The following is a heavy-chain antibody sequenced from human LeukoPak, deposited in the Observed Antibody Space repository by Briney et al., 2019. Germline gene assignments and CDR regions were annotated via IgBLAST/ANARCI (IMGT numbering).Heavy chain of an antibody. Sequence: GGSLRLSCAATGFTFSNYAIHWGRQAPGKGLEWVAFISDDGSRQHYADSVKGRFTISRDNSKNTLYLQMNSLRAEDTAVYYCAKDTTDSSGYYASLGAFDIWGQGTMVTVSS. D-gene: IGHD3-22*01. J-gene: IGHJ3*02. CDR3: AKDTTDSSGYYASLGAFDI. CDR1: GFTFSNYA. V-gene: IGHV3-30-3*01. CDR2: ISDDGSRQ.